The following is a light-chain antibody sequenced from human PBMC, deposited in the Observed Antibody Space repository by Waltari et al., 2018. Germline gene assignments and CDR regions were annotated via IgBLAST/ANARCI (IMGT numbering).Light chain of an antibody. CDR2: PAS. V-gene: IGKV3-15*01. CDR3: QQSNNWPQT. Sequence: DILLTQSPATLSVSPGERATLSCRASQSVANHLSWYQQKRVQPTNPLIYPASIRATGIPDRFCGSGSGTEFTLTISSLESEDSAVYYCQQSNNWPQTFGQGTKVEIK. J-gene: IGKJ1*01. CDR1: QSVANH.